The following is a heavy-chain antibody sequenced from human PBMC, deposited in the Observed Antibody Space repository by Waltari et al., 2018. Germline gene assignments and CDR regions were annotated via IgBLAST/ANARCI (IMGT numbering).Heavy chain of an antibody. V-gene: IGHV4-38-2*01. CDR1: GYSINSGYY. J-gene: IGHJ3*02. CDR3: ARPGSYPGAFDI. CDR2: IYHSGST. Sequence: QVQLQESGPGLVKPSETLSLTCAVSGYSINSGYYWGWIRQPPGKGLEWIGCIYHSGSTYYNPSLKSRVTIAVDTSKNQFSLKLSSVTAADTAVYYCARPGSYPGAFDIWGQGTMVTVSS. D-gene: IGHD1-26*01.